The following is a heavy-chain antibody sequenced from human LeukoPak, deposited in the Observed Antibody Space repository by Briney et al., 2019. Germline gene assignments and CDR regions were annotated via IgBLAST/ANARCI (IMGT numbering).Heavy chain of an antibody. J-gene: IGHJ6*04. V-gene: IGHV1-69*13. D-gene: IGHD2-8*02. CDR3: ARGSPLLSHYYGMDV. CDR2: IIPIFGTA. CDR1: VGTFSSYA. Sequence: SVKVSCKASVGTFSSYAISWVRQAPGQGLEWMGGIIPIFGTANYVQKFQGRVTITADESTSTAYMELSSLRSEDTAVYYCARGSPLLSHYYGMDVWGKGTTVTVSS.